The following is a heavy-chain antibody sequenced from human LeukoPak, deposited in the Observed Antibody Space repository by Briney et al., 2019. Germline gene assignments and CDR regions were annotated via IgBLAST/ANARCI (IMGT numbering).Heavy chain of an antibody. CDR2: IYYSGGT. J-gene: IGHJ4*02. CDR3: ARDRGGYSRFDY. V-gene: IGHV4-59*01. Sequence: SETLSLTCTVSGGSISSYYWSWIRQPPGKGLEWIGYIYYSGGTTYNPSLKSRVTVSVDTSKNQFSLKLSSVTAADTAVYYCARDRGGYSRFDYWGQETLVTVSS. D-gene: IGHD2-2*02. CDR1: GGSISSYY.